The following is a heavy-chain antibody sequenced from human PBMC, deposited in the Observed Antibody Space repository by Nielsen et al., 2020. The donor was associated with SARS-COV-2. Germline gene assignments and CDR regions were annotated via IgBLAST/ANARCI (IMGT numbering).Heavy chain of an antibody. CDR1: GGSVSSGSYY. CDR2: IYYSGST. V-gene: IGHV4-61*01. J-gene: IGHJ4*02. CDR3: ARGGGLEIFGVVSNYFDY. Sequence: SETLSLTCTVSGGSVSSGSYYWSWIRQPPGKGLEWIGYIYYSGSTNYNPSLKSRVTISVDTSKNQFSLKLSSVTAADTAVYYCARGGGLEIFGVVSNYFDYWGQGTLVTVSS. D-gene: IGHD3-3*01.